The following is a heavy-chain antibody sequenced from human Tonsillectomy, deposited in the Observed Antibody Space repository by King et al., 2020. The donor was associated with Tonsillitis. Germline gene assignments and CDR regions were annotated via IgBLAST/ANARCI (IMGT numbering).Heavy chain of an antibody. CDR1: CGSISSYY. CDR3: ARPLGGDFAFDI. V-gene: IGHV4-4*08. Sequence: VQLQESGPGLVKPSETLSLTCTVACGSISSYYWSWIRQSPGKGLEWIGYIFKGGSTNYNPSLKSRATISVDTSKDQLSLKLNSVTAADTAVYYCARPLGGDFAFDIWDQGTMVIVSS. CDR2: IFKGGST. D-gene: IGHD2-21*02. J-gene: IGHJ3*02.